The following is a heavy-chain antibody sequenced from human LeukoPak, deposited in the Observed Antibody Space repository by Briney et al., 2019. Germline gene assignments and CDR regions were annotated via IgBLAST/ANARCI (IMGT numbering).Heavy chain of an antibody. CDR2: IHYSGSS. D-gene: IGHD2-8*01. J-gene: IGHJ5*01. CDR1: GDSTNNFY. CDR3: ALAPNSNWFDF. Sequence: SETLSLTCTVSGDSTNNFYWNWIRQSPGKGLEWIGNIHYSGSSVYNPSLQSRVTITIDTSRRQFFLKLNSVTAADTAVYFCALAPNSNWFDFWGQGTLVTVSS. V-gene: IGHV4-59*03.